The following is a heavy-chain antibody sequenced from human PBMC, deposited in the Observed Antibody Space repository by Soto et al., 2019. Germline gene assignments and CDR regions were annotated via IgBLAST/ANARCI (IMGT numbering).Heavy chain of an antibody. Sequence: SETLSLTCSVSGGSISSSRHYWGWIRQPPGKGLEWIGSIYYSGNTYYSPSHKSRVTMSVDTSKNQFSLKLSSVTAADTAVYYCARLPISGSFDDWGQGTLVTVSA. CDR1: GGSISSSRHY. J-gene: IGHJ4*02. CDR2: IYYSGNT. V-gene: IGHV4-39*01. D-gene: IGHD5-12*01. CDR3: ARLPISGSFDD.